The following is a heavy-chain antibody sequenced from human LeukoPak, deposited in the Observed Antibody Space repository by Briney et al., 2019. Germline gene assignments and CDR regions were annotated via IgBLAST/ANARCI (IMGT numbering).Heavy chain of an antibody. CDR3: ARVHAASASFDY. Sequence: GGSLRLSCAASGFTVSSNYMSWVRQAPGKGLDWVSVIYSDSSRYYADSVKGRFTISRDNSKNTVYLQTNSLRAEDTALYYCARVHAASASFDYWGQGTLVTVSS. V-gene: IGHV3-53*01. D-gene: IGHD6-13*01. J-gene: IGHJ4*02. CDR1: GFTVSSNY. CDR2: IYSDSSR.